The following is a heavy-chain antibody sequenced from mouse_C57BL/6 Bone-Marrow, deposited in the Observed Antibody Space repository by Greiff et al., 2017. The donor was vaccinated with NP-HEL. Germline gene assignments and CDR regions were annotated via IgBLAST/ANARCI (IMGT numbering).Heavy chain of an antibody. Sequence: VQLQQSGAELVRPGASVTLSCKASGYTFTDYEMPWVQQTPVHGLEWIGAIDPETGGTAYNQKFKGKVILTADKSSSTAYMELRSLTSEDAAVYYCTPWTGWYFDVWGTGTTVTVSS. CDR3: TPWTGWYFDV. J-gene: IGHJ1*03. CDR2: IDPETGGT. CDR1: GYTFTDYE. V-gene: IGHV1-15*01.